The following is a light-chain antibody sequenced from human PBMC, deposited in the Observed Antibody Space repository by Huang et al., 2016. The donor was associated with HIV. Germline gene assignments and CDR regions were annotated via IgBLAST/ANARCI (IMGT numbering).Light chain of an antibody. CDR1: QSVSSSY. J-gene: IGKJ2*01. Sequence: EIVLTQSPGTLSLSPGERATLSCRASQSVSSSYLAWYQQKPGQAPRLLIYGASSRATGIPDRFSGSGSGTDFTLIISRLEPEDFAVYDCQQYGSSPETLGQGTKLEIK. V-gene: IGKV3-20*01. CDR3: QQYGSSPET. CDR2: GAS.